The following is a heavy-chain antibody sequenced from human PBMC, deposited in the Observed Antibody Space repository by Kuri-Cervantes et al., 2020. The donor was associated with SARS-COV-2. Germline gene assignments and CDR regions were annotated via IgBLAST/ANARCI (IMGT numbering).Heavy chain of an antibody. CDR2: IWYDGSNK. CDR3: ARDQGSSTSSSGDV. D-gene: IGHD2-2*01. Sequence: GESLKISCAASGFTFSSYGMHWVRQAPGKGLEWVAVIWYDGSNKYYADSVKGRFTISRDNAKNSLYLQMNSLRAEDTAVYYCARDQGSSTSSSGDVWGQGTTVTVS. V-gene: IGHV3-33*01. CDR1: GFTFSSYG. J-gene: IGHJ6*02.